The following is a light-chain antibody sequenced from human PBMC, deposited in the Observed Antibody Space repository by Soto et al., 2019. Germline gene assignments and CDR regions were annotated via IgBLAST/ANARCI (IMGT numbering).Light chain of an antibody. V-gene: IGKV3-20*01. CDR2: GAS. J-gene: IGKJ2*01. CDR1: QTVSTNY. CDR3: QQYGSSPQT. Sequence: EIVLTQSPGTLSLSPGERATLSCRASQTVSTNYLAWYQQKPGQAPRLLIYGASSRATGFPDRLSGSGSGTDFILTISRLEPEDFALYYCQQYGSSPQTFGQGTKLEIK.